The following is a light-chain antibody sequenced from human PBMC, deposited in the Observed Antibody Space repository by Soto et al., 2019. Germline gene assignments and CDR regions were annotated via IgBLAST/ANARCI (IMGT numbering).Light chain of an antibody. V-gene: IGKV3-11*01. CDR3: QQRSNWPRLT. CDR1: QSVSSY. Sequence: EIVLTQSPATLSLSPGERATLSCRASQSVSSYLSWYHQKPGQAPSLLIYDASNRATGIPTRFSGSGSGTVFTLTISRQEPEDVAVYYCQQRSNWPRLTFGGGTKVEIK. J-gene: IGKJ4*01. CDR2: DAS.